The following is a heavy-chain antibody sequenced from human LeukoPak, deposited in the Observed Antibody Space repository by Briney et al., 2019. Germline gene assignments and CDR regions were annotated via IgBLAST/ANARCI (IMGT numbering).Heavy chain of an antibody. CDR1: GYSISSGYY. CDR3: ASERLTLGSFDY. CDR2: IYYSGST. Sequence: PSETLSLTCTVSGYSISSGYYWGWIRQPPGKGLEWIGIIYYSGSTYYNPSLKSRVTILLDTSMNRFSLKLRSVTAADTAVYYCASERLTLGSFDYWGQGTLVTVSS. D-gene: IGHD7-27*01. V-gene: IGHV4-38-2*02. J-gene: IGHJ4*02.